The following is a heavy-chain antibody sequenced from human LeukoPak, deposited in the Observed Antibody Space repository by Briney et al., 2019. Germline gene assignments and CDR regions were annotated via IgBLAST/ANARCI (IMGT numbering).Heavy chain of an antibody. V-gene: IGHV4-30-4*01. Sequence: SETLSLTCTVSGGSISSGDYYWSWIRQPPGKGLEWIGYIYYSGSTYYNPSLKSRVTISVDTSKNQFSLKLSSVTAADTAVYYCARSLSYDYVWGSYRYPYFDYWGQGTLVTVSS. CDR3: ARSLSYDYVWGSYRYPYFDY. CDR2: IYYSGST. D-gene: IGHD3-16*02. J-gene: IGHJ4*02. CDR1: GGSISSGDYY.